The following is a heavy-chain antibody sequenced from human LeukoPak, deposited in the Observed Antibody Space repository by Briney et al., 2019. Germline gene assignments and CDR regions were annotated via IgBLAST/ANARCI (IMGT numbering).Heavy chain of an antibody. V-gene: IGHV4-39*07. J-gene: IGHJ3*02. D-gene: IGHD3-22*01. CDR2: IHSSGST. Sequence: PSETLSLTCSVSGGSISSGVYYWGWVRQPPEEGLEWIGSIHSSGSTFYNPSLKSRVTISVDTSKNQFSLKLSSVTAADTAVYYCATNYYDCSGYYDAFDIWGQGTMVTVSS. CDR3: ATNYYDCSGYYDAFDI. CDR1: GGSISSGVYY.